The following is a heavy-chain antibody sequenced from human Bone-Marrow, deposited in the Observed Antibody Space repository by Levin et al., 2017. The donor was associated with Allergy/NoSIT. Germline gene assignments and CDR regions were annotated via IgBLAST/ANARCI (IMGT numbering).Heavy chain of an antibody. V-gene: IGHV3-23*01. CDR1: GFTFSNYA. CDR2: ITNSGRT. Sequence: PSQTLSLTCAASGFTFSNYAMSWVRQAPGKGLEWVSAITNSGRTYYADSVKGRFTVSRDNSKNTLYLQRNSLRADDTAVYYCAKEMTTVVPVFDYWGQGTLVTVSS. J-gene: IGHJ4*02. D-gene: IGHD4-23*01. CDR3: AKEMTTVVPVFDY.